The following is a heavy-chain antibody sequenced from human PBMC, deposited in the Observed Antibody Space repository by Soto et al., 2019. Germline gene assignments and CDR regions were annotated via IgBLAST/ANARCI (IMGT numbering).Heavy chain of an antibody. CDR3: ARDLSPVDD. Sequence: QVQLVQSGAEVKKPGASVKVSCKASGYTFTNYGISWVRQAPGQGREWMGWISAYNGNTKYAQKLQGRVTMTTDTSTSTGYMELRSLRADDTAVYYCARDLSPVDDWGQGTLVTVSS. CDR2: ISAYNGNT. J-gene: IGHJ4*02. CDR1: GYTFTNYG. V-gene: IGHV1-18*01.